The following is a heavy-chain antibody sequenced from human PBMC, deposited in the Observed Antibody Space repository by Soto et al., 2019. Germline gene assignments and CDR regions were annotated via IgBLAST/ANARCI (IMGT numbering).Heavy chain of an antibody. D-gene: IGHD3-10*01. J-gene: IGHJ6*04. CDR2: IYYSGST. V-gene: IGHV4-59*08. Sequence: PSETLSLTCTVSGGSISSYYLSWIRQPPGKGLEWIGYIYYSGSTNYNPSLKSRVTISVDTSKNQFSLKLSSVTAADTAVYYCARHSYAAGGLLGVWGKGTTVTVSS. CDR3: ARHSYAAGGLLGV. CDR1: GGSISSYY.